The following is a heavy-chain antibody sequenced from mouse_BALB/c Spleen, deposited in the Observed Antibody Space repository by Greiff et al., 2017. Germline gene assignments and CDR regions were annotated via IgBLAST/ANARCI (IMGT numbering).Heavy chain of an antibody. D-gene: IGHD1-1*01. CDR1: GYSFTSYW. V-gene: IGHV1S126*01. J-gene: IGHJ2*01. CDR3: ARRGYGSSPDY. CDR2: IDPSDSET. Sequence: VKLQQSGPQLVRPGASVKISCKASGYSFTSYWMHWVKQRPGQGLEWIGMIDPSDSETRLNQKFKDKATLTVDKSSSTAYMQLSSPTSEDSAVYYCARRGYGSSPDYWGQGTTLTVSS.